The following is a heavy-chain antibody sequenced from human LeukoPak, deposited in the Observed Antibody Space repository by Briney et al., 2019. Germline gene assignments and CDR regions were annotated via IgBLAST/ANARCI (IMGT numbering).Heavy chain of an antibody. D-gene: IGHD6-6*01. J-gene: IGHJ6*03. CDR1: GYTFTSYY. V-gene: IGHV1-2*02. Sequence: GASVKVSCKASGYTFTSYYMHWVRQAPGQGLEWMGWINPNSGGTNYAQKFQGRVTMTRDTSISTAYMELSRLRSDDTAVYYCARVLVPENYYYYYYMDVWGKGTTVTVSS. CDR2: INPNSGGT. CDR3: ARVLVPENYYYYYYMDV.